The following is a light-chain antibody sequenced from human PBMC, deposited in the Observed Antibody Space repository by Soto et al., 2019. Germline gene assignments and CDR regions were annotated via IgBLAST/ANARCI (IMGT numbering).Light chain of an antibody. CDR3: QHYNSYSEA. CDR1: QTISSW. CDR2: KAS. J-gene: IGKJ1*01. V-gene: IGKV1-5*03. Sequence: DIPMTQPPSTLSGSVGDRVTITCGASQTISSWLAWYQQKPGKDPKLLIFKASTSKSGVPSRFSGSGSGTEFTLTLSSLQADDVATYYGQHYNSYSEAFGHGTKVELK.